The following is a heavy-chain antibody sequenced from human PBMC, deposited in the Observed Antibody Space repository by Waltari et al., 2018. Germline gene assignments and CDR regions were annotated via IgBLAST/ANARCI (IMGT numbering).Heavy chain of an antibody. Sequence: QVQLVQSGAEVKKPGASVKVSCKASGYTFTSYDINWVRQATGQGLEWMGWMNPNSGNTGYAQKFQGRVTITRNTSISTAYMELSSLRSEDTAVYYCARGPLRRFKQHHYYMDVWGKGTTVTISS. CDR3: ARGPLRRFKQHHYYMDV. J-gene: IGHJ6*03. V-gene: IGHV1-8*03. CDR1: GYTFTSYD. D-gene: IGHD6-13*01. CDR2: MNPNSGNT.